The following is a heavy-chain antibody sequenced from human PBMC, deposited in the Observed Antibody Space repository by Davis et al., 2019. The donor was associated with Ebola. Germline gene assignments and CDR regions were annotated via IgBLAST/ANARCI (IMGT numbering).Heavy chain of an antibody. CDR3: ASRSVRSLGQIFDY. J-gene: IGHJ4*02. CDR2: ISSSSTYI. V-gene: IGHV3-21*01. Sequence: PGGSLRLSCAASGFIFSSHTMNWVRQAPGKGLEWVSSISSSSTYIYYADSVKGRFTISRDNAKNSLYLQMNSLRVEDTAVYYCASRSVRSLGQIFDYWGQGTLVTVSS. CDR1: GFIFSSHT. D-gene: IGHD4-11*01.